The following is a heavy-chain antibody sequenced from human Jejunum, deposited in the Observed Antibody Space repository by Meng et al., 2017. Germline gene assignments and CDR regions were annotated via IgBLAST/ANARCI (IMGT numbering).Heavy chain of an antibody. CDR3: ARGRLF. CDR1: GYSISSGYY. CDR2: IYHSGST. J-gene: IGHJ4*02. V-gene: IGHV4-38-2*02. Sequence: SETLSLTCTVSGYSISSGYYWGWLRQPPGKGLEWIGSIYHSGSTYSNPSLKCRVTISVDTSKNQFSLKLSSVTAADTAVYYCARGRLFWGQGTLVTVSS. D-gene: IGHD6-25*01.